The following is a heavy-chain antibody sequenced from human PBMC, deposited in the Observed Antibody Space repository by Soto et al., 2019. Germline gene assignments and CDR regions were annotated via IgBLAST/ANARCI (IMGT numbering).Heavy chain of an antibody. CDR2: IYYSVST. D-gene: IGHD5-12*01. V-gene: IGHV4-59*01. CDR3: ARGVRYSGYDLEY. CDR1: YGSISSYY. J-gene: IGHJ4*02. Sequence: SEPLSVTWTVSYGSISSYYWSWIRKPPGKGLGWIGYIYYSVSTNYNPSLKSRVTISVDTSKNQFSLKLSSVTAADTAVYYCARGVRYSGYDLEYWGQGTLVTVSS.